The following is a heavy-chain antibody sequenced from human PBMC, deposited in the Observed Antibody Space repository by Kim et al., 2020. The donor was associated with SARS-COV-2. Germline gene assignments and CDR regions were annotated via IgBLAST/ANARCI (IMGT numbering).Heavy chain of an antibody. D-gene: IGHD5-18*01. CDR1: GGSISSGGYY. V-gene: IGHV4-31*03. CDR2: IYYSGST. J-gene: IGHJ4*02. Sequence: SETLSLTCTVSGGSISSGGYYWSWIRQHPGKGLEWIGYIYYSGSTYYNPSLKSRVTISVDTSKNQFSLKLSSVTAADTAVYYCARSLPGYSYGSYFDYWGQGTLVTVSS. CDR3: ARSLPGYSYGSYFDY.